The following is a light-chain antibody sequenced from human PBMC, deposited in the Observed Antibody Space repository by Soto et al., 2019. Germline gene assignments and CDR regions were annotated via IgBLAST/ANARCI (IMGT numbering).Light chain of an antibody. J-gene: IGKJ5*01. CDR1: QTVSITY. Sequence: VLTQSPGTLSLSPGESATLSCRASQTVSITYLTWYQQKPGQAPRLLIFGASNRATGIPARFSGSGSGTDFTLTISSLEPEDFAVYYCQQRSNWITFGQGTRLEI. V-gene: IGKV3D-20*02. CDR3: QQRSNWIT. CDR2: GAS.